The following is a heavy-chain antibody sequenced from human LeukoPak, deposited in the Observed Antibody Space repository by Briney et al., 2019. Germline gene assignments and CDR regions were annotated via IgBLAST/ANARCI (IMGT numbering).Heavy chain of an antibody. CDR1: GYTFTGYY. Sequence: ASVKVSCKASGYTFTGYYIKWVRQAPGQGLEWMGWINPNSGGTNYAQKFQGRVTITRDTSINTAHMELSRLRYDDTAVYYCARDAYLGAFDIWGQGTMVTVSS. J-gene: IGHJ3*02. V-gene: IGHV1-2*02. D-gene: IGHD2/OR15-2a*01. CDR3: ARDAYLGAFDI. CDR2: INPNSGGT.